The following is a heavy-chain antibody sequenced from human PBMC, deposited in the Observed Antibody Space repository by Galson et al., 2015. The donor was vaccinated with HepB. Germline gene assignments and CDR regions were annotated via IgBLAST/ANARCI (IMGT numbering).Heavy chain of an antibody. V-gene: IGHV1-2*02. D-gene: IGHD3-10*01. CDR2: INPNSGGT. J-gene: IGHJ5*02. CDR3: ARPRRGITMVRGIQDNWFDP. Sequence: SVKVSCKASGYTSTGYYMHWVRQAPGQGLEWMGWINPNSGGTNYAQKFQGRVTMTRDTSISTAYMELSRLRSDDTAVYYCARPRRGITMVRGIQDNWFDPWGQGTLVTVSS. CDR1: GYTSTGYY.